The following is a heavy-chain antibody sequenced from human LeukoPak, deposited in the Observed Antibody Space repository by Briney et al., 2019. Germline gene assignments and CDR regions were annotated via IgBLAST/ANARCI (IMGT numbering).Heavy chain of an antibody. CDR1: GFLYSRYD. J-gene: IGHJ3*01. CDR3: ARDTHYYGSGSPAFDV. D-gene: IGHD3-10*01. CDR2: MWYDGSNK. Sequence: GGSLRLSCAASGFLYSRYDMHWLRDAPGKGLEWVTFMWYDGSNKYCADSVKGRLPLSRDNDKNTLYMQMNSQRAAHTAVYYRARDTHYYGSGSPAFDVWSQGTMVTASS. V-gene: IGHV3-30*02.